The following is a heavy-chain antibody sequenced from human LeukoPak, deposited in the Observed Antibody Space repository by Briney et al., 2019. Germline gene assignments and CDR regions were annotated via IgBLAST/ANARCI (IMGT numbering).Heavy chain of an antibody. J-gene: IGHJ4*02. CDR3: AKYGSGSYYNGLF. D-gene: IGHD3-10*01. CDR2: ISVSGGNT. Sequence: PGGSLRLSCAASGFTFSSYAMTWGRQAPGKGLQWVSTISVSGGNTYYADSVKGRFTISRDISKSTLYLQMNSLRDEDTAIYYCAKYGSGSYYNGLFWGQGTLVTVSS. V-gene: IGHV3-23*01. CDR1: GFTFSSYA.